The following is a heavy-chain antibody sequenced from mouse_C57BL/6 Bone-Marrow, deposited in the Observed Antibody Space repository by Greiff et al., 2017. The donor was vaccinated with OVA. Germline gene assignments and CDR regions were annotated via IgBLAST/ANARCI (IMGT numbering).Heavy chain of an antibody. V-gene: IGHV12-3*01. CDR1: GFPITSGYY. CDR3: AGEYYYGSSYFDY. CDR2: ITHSGET. D-gene: IGHD1-1*01. Sequence: VQLVESGPGLVKPSQSLFLTCSITGFPITSGYYWIWIRQSPGKPLEWMGYITHSGETFYNPSLQSPISITRETSKNQFFLQLNSVTTEDTAMYYCAGEYYYGSSYFDYWGQGTTLTVSS. J-gene: IGHJ2*01.